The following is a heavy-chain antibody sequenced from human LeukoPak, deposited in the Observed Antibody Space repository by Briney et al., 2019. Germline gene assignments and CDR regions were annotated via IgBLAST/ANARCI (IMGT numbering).Heavy chain of an antibody. V-gene: IGHV3-21*01. CDR1: GFTFSRYS. Sequence: GGSLRLSCAASGFTFSRYSMNWVRQAPGKVLEWLSSISSSSSYIFYAASVEGRFTISRDNANNALYLQMHSLRAEDTAVYYCAKARISTRPNYSYYMDVWGKGATVTVSS. J-gene: IGHJ6*03. D-gene: IGHD6-6*01. CDR3: AKARISTRPNYSYYMDV. CDR2: ISSSSSYI.